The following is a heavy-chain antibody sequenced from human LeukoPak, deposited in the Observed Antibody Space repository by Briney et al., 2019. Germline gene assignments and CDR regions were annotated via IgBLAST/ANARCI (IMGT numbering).Heavy chain of an antibody. CDR1: GYTLTELS. CDR3: ATFLGVGATHYYFDY. D-gene: IGHD1-26*01. CDR2: FDPEDGET. J-gene: IGHJ4*02. V-gene: IGHV1-24*01. Sequence: ASVKVSCKVSGYTLTELSMHWVRQAPGKGHEWMGGFDPEDGETIHAQKFQGRVTMTEDTSTDTAYMELSSLRSEDTAVYYCATFLGVGATHYYFDYWGQGTLVTVSS.